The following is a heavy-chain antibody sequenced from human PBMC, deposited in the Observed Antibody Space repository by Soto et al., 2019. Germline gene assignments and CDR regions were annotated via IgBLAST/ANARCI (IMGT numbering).Heavy chain of an antibody. CDR2: IYYSGST. J-gene: IGHJ3*02. CDR3: ARAVMVRGVQLLNDAFDI. D-gene: IGHD3-10*01. CDR1: GGSISSGGYY. Sequence: SETLSLTCTVSGGSISSGGYYWSWIRQHPGKGLEWIGYIYYSGSTYYNPSLKSRVTISVDTSKNQFSLKLSSVTAADTAVYYCARAVMVRGVQLLNDAFDIWGQGTMVTVSS. V-gene: IGHV4-31*03.